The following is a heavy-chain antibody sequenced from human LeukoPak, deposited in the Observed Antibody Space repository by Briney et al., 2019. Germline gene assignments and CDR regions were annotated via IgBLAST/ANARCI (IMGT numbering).Heavy chain of an antibody. CDR1: GFAFSSYS. Sequence: GGSLRLSCAASGFAFSSYSMNWVRQAPGKGLEWVSSISSSSYIYYADSVKGRFTISRDNAKNSLYLQMNSLRAEDTAVYYCARDQGDYWGQGTLVTVSS. CDR3: ARDQGDY. CDR2: ISSSSYI. J-gene: IGHJ4*02. V-gene: IGHV3-21*01.